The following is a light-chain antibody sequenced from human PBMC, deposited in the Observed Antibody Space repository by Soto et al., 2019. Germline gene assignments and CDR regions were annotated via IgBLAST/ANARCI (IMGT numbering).Light chain of an antibody. CDR1: QSVSTS. Sequence: RVTQDLSPGERAVLSCRASQSVSTSLAWYQHKPGQAPRLFIYDASKRAPGVPARFSGSGSGTDFTLTISSPEPEDFAVYYCQVRDVWPSFGQGTKVDIK. CDR3: QVRDVWPS. CDR2: DAS. J-gene: IGKJ1*01. V-gene: IGKV3-11*01.